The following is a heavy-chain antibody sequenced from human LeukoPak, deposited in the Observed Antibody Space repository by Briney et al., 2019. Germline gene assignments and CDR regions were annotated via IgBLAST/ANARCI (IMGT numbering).Heavy chain of an antibody. J-gene: IGHJ4*02. CDR3: ARVTGYSSGVDDY. V-gene: IGHV4-34*01. CDR2: INHSGST. CDR1: GGSFSGYY. Sequence: SETLPLTCAVYGGSFSGYYWSWIRQPPGKGLEWIGEINHSGSTNYNPSLKSRVTISVDTSKNQFSLKLSSVTAADTAVYYCARVTGYSSGVDDYWGQGTLVTVSS. D-gene: IGHD6-19*01.